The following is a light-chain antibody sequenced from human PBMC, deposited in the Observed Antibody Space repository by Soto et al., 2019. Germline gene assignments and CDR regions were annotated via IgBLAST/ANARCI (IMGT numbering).Light chain of an antibody. V-gene: IGKV3-20*01. CDR2: GAS. Sequence: ENVLTQSPGTLSLSPGERATLSCRASQSISSSYLAWYQQKPGQAPRLLIHGASSRATGIPDRFSGSGSGTEFTLTIGRLEPEDFAVYYCQQYDISPRTFGQGTKVDIK. CDR1: QSISSSY. CDR3: QQYDISPRT. J-gene: IGKJ1*01.